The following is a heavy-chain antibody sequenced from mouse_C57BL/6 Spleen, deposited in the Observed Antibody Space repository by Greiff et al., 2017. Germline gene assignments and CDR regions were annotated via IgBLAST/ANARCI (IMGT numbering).Heavy chain of an antibody. J-gene: IGHJ2*01. D-gene: IGHD2-4*01. CDR2: IDPSDSYT. CDR3: ARRNYDYGRDY. Sequence: QVQLKQPGAELVMPGASVKLSCKASGYTFTSYWMHWVKQRPGQGLAWIGEIDPSDSYTNYNQKFKGKSTLTVDKSSSTAYMQLSSLTSEDSAVYYCARRNYDYGRDYWGQGTTLTVSS. CDR1: GYTFTSYW. V-gene: IGHV1-69*01.